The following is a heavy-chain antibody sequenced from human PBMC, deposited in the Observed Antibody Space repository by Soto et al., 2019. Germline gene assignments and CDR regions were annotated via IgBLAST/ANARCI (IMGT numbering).Heavy chain of an antibody. D-gene: IGHD5-12*01. CDR3: ARVDGPTVETMFFDY. CDR1: GFIFSHRG. V-gene: IGHV3-48*02. Sequence: GGSLRLSCAASGFIFSHRGMIWARKAPGKGLEWVAYICPRGITTYYADSVKGRFTLSRDNAHNSLYLQMDSLRDDDTAVYYCARVDGPTVETMFFDYWGQGIPVTVSS. CDR2: ICPRGITT. J-gene: IGHJ4*02.